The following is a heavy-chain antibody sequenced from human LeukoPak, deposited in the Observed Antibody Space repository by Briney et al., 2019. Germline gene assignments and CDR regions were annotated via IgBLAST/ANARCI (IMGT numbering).Heavy chain of an antibody. Sequence: SETLSLTCAVSGGSISSGGYSWSWIRQPPGKGLEWIGYIYQNGNTYYSPSLKSRVTISVDRSKNQFSLNLSSVTAADTAVYYCGRGGIAAAASGIDYWGQGTLVAVSS. CDR1: GGSISSGGYS. CDR3: GRGGIAAAASGIDY. V-gene: IGHV4-30-2*01. J-gene: IGHJ4*02. D-gene: IGHD6-13*01. CDR2: IYQNGNT.